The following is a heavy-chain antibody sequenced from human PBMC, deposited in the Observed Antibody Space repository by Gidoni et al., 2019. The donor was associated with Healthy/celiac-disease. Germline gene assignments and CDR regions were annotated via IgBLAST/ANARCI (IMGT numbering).Heavy chain of an antibody. V-gene: IGHV3-48*02. J-gene: IGHJ6*02. D-gene: IGHD3-22*01. CDR3: ARDYYDSSGYHDYYGMDV. Sequence: EVQLVESGRGLVQPGGSLRLSCAASGFTFSSYRMNWVRQAPGKGLEWVSYISSSSSTIYYADSVKGRFTISRDNAKNSLYLQMNSLRDEDTAVYYCARDYYDSSGYHDYYGMDVWGQGTTVTVSS. CDR1: GFTFSSYR. CDR2: ISSSSSTI.